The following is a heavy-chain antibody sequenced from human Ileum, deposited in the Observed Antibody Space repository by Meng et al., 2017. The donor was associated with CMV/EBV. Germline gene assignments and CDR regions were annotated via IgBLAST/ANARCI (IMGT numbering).Heavy chain of an antibody. D-gene: IGHD5-12*01. CDR2: LYSGCSA. CDR1: GLIFSSNN. V-gene: IGHV3-53*01. Sequence: FTQSVGSLSTSFEDSGLIFSSNNMSWICQTPGTGLEWVSVLYSGCSAYYADSVRGRFTISRGNSKNTLYLQMNNLRAEDTAMYYCARERGDLATSYFDYWGRGTLVTVSS. J-gene: IGHJ4*02. CDR3: ARERGDLATSYFDY.